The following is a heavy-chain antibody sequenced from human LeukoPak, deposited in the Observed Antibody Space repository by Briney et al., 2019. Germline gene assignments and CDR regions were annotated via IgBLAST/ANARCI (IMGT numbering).Heavy chain of an antibody. V-gene: IGHV1-8*01. CDR1: GCDFSNFD. Sequence: ASVKVSCKASGCDFSNFDVNWVRQAPGQGLEWMGWVNPNSGNTGYAQKFQGRVTMTRDTSTRTVYMELSSLRAEDTAVYYCAKDGGYSYGYTSSDFDYWGQGTLVTVSS. CDR3: AKDGGYSYGYTSSDFDY. CDR2: VNPNSGNT. J-gene: IGHJ4*02. D-gene: IGHD5-18*01.